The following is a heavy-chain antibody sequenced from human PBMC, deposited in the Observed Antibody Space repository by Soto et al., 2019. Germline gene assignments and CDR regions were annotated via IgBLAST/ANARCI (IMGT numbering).Heavy chain of an antibody. CDR2: IKQDGSEK. CDR3: ARDGEYQSYYGMDV. D-gene: IGHD2-2*01. V-gene: IGHV3-7*01. J-gene: IGHJ6*02. Sequence: EVQLVESGGGLVQPGGSLRLSCAASGFTFSSYWMSWVRQAPGKGLEWVANIKQDGSEKYYADSVKGRFTISRDNSKNTLYLQMNSLRAEDTAVYYCARDGEYQSYYGMDVWGQGTTVTVSS. CDR1: GFTFSSYW.